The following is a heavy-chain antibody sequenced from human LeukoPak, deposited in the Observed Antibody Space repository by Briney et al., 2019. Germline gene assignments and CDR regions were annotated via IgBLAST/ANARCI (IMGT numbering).Heavy chain of an antibody. D-gene: IGHD2-2*01. Sequence: GESLKISCQGSGYSLNDYWIGWVRQMPGKGLEWMGIIWPDDSDTRYSPSFQGQVIISADKSISTTYLQWSSLKASDTAMYYCARQSTSRPYYFDYWGQGTLVTVSS. J-gene: IGHJ4*02. V-gene: IGHV5-51*01. CDR3: ARQSTSRPYYFDY. CDR1: GYSLNDYW. CDR2: IWPDDSDT.